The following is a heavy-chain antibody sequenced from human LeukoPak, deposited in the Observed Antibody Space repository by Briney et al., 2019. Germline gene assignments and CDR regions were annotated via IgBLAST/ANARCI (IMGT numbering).Heavy chain of an antibody. CDR2: ISGSGSST. CDR1: GFTFSSHA. CDR3: AKEGYCSTTSCSRQYFQH. Sequence: GGSLRLSCAASGFTFSSHAMSWVRQAPGKGLEWVSAISGSGSSTYYADAVKGRFTISRDNSKNTLYLQMNSPRAEDTAVYYCAKEGYCSTTSCSRQYFQHWGQDTLVAVSS. J-gene: IGHJ1*01. D-gene: IGHD2-2*01. V-gene: IGHV3-23*01.